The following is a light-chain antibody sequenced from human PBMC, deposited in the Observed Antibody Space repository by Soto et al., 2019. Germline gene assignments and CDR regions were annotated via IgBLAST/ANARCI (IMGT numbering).Light chain of an antibody. V-gene: IGLV2-23*01. CDR3: CSYAGSNTYV. CDR2: EGT. CDR1: SSDVGSYNL. Sequence: QSVLTQAASVSGSPGQSITISCTGSSSDVGSYNLVSWHQQYPGKAPKVMIYEGTKRPSGVSNRFSGSKSGNTASLTISGLQAEDEADYYCCSYAGSNTYVFGTGTRVTVL. J-gene: IGLJ1*01.